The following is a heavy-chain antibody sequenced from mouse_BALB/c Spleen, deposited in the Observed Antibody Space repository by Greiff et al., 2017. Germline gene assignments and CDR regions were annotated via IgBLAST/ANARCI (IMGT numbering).Heavy chain of an antibody. V-gene: IGHV3-2*02. Sequence: DVQLQESGPGLVKPSQSLSLTCTVTGYSITSDYAWNWIRQFPGNKLEWMGYISYSGSTSYNPSLKSRISITRDTSKNQFFLQLNSVTTEDTATYYCASRLPFAYWGQGTLVTVSA. CDR2: ISYSGST. D-gene: IGHD2-1*01. CDR1: GYSITSDYA. J-gene: IGHJ3*01. CDR3: ASRLPFAY.